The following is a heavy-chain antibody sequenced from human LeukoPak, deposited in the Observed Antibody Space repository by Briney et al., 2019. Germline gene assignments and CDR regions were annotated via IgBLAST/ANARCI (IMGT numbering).Heavy chain of an antibody. D-gene: IGHD3-16*01. J-gene: IGHJ6*03. V-gene: IGHV3-9*03. Sequence: GGSLRLSCAASGFTVSSNYMSWVRQAPGKGLEWVPGITWNSDNIEYADSVKGRFTISRDNAKNSLYLQMNSLRAEDMALYYCAKGGGGRLIYYYYMDVWGKGTTVTISS. CDR1: GFTVSSNY. CDR2: ITWNSDNI. CDR3: AKGGGGRLIYYYYMDV.